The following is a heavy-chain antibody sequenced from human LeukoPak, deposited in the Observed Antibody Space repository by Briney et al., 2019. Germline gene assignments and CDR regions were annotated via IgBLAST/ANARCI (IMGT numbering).Heavy chain of an antibody. J-gene: IGHJ4*02. Sequence: GGSLRLSCAASGFIFSTYGMHWVRQAPSKGLEWVAVISYDGSNKYYADSVKGRFTISRDNSKNTLYLQMNSLRIEDTAVYYCAKGGDSSGYYGGPDYWGQGTLVTVSS. CDR1: GFIFSTYG. CDR3: AKGGDSSGYYGGPDY. D-gene: IGHD3-22*01. CDR2: ISYDGSNK. V-gene: IGHV3-30*18.